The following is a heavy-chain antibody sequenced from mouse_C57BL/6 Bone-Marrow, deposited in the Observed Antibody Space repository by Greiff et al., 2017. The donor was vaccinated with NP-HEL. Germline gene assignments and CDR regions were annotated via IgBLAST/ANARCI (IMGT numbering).Heavy chain of an antibody. CDR2: IDPSDSYT. V-gene: IGHV1-69*01. J-gene: IGHJ3*01. CDR3: ARAGYFPFFAY. CDR1: GYTFTSYW. D-gene: IGHD3-1*01. Sequence: QVQLQQPGAELVMPGASVKLSCKASGYTFTSYWMHWVKQRPGQGLEWIGEIDPSDSYTNYNQKFKGKSTLTVDKSSSTAYMQLSSLTSADSAVYYCARAGYFPFFAYWGQGTLVTVSA.